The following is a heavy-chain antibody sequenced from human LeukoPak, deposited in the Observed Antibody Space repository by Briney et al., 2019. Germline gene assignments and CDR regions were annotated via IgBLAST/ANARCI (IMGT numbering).Heavy chain of an antibody. D-gene: IGHD1-1*01. V-gene: IGHV4-4*07. CDR1: GGSISNYY. Sequence: SETLSLTCTVSGGSISNYYWSWIRQPAGKGLEWIGLISTSGSTNYNPSLKSRVTMSADTSKNEISLNLTSVTAADTAVYYCARDWDQLPYNWFDPWGQGTLVTVSS. J-gene: IGHJ5*02. CDR2: ISTSGST. CDR3: ARDWDQLPYNWFDP.